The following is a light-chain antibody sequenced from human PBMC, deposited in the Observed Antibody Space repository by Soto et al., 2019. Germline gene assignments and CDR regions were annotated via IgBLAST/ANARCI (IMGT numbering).Light chain of an antibody. CDR2: DDS. J-gene: IGLJ1*01. Sequence: SYELTQPPSVSVAPGQTARITCGGNNIGSKSVHWYPQKPGQAPVLVVYDDSDRPSGIPERFSGSNSGNTATLTISRVEAGDEADYYCQVWDSSSDMNYVFGPGTKLTVL. CDR1: NIGSKS. CDR3: QVWDSSSDMNYV. V-gene: IGLV3-21*02.